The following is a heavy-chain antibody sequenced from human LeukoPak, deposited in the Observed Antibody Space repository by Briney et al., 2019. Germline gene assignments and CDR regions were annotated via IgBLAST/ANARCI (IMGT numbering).Heavy chain of an antibody. V-gene: IGHV1-24*01. J-gene: IGHJ1*01. Sequence: ASVKVSCKVSGYTLTELSTHWVRQAPGKGLEWMGGFDPEDGETIYAQKFQGRVTMTEDTSTDTAYMELSSLRSEDTAVYYCVTEEATATHKLAEYFQHWGQGTLVTVSS. CDR1: GYTLTELS. CDR3: VTEEATATHKLAEYFQH. D-gene: IGHD4-17*01. CDR2: FDPEDGET.